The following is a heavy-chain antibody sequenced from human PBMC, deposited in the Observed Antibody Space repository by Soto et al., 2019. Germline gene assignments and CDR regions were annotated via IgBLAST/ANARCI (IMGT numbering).Heavy chain of an antibody. V-gene: IGHV3-7*01. J-gene: IGHJ1*01. CDR1: GFTFKYDR. CDR3: ARELIVGPAEYFQD. D-gene: IGHD1-26*01. Sequence: PGGSLRLSCVASGFTFKYDRMSWVRQSPGKGLEWVANINDDGSEEYYLDSVRGRFTISRDNAKNSLFLHMNSLTTEDTAVYFCARELIVGPAEYFQDWGQGTRVTVSS. CDR2: INDDGSEE.